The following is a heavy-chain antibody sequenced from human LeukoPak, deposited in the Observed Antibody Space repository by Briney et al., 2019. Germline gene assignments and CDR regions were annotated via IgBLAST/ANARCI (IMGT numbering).Heavy chain of an antibody. Sequence: PGGSLRLSCAASGFTFRNYVIHWVRQAPGKGLDWVAVISHDGSSKYNADSVKGRFTISRDNSKNTLYLQMNSLRTEDTAVYYCARDSGFDWGQGTLVTVSS. V-gene: IGHV3-30*04. J-gene: IGHJ4*02. CDR1: GFTFRNYV. D-gene: IGHD3-10*01. CDR2: ISHDGSSK. CDR3: ARDSGFD.